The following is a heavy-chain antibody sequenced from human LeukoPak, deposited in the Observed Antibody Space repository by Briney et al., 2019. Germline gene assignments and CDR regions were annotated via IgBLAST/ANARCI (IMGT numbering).Heavy chain of an antibody. Sequence: PGGSLRLSCAASGFTFSTYVIHWVRQAPGKGLEWVAVISYDGSNKYYADSVKGRFTISRDNSKNTLYLQMNSLRAEDTAVYYCARDRNDFWSGYHFDYWGQGTLVTVSS. CDR1: GFTFSTYV. CDR3: ARDRNDFWSGYHFDY. D-gene: IGHD3-3*01. V-gene: IGHV3-30-3*01. CDR2: ISYDGSNK. J-gene: IGHJ4*02.